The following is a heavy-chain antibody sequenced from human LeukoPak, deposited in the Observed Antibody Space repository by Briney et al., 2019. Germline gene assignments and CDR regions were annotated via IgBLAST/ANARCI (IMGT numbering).Heavy chain of an antibody. D-gene: IGHD5-18*01. CDR1: GFTFNRYW. Sequence: QPGGSLRLSCAASGFTFNRYWMHWVRQAPGEGPVWVAHILNDGGSTSYADSVKGRFTISRDDAKNTLSLQMNSLRAEDTAVYHCVRHNYGYDYWGQGTPVTVSS. CDR2: ILNDGGST. J-gene: IGHJ4*02. V-gene: IGHV3-74*01. CDR3: VRHNYGYDY.